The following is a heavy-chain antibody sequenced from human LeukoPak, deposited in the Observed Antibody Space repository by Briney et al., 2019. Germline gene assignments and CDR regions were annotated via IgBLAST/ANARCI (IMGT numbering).Heavy chain of an antibody. D-gene: IGHD3-10*01. CDR2: IYPGDSDT. CDR3: ARFSAFGDRAFDI. V-gene: IGHV5-51*01. J-gene: IGHJ3*02. CDR1: GYRFTSYW. Sequence: GESLKISCKGSGYRFTSYWIGWVRPMPGKGLEWMGIIYPGDSDTRYSPSFQGQVTISADKSISTAYLQWSSLKASDTAMYYCARFSAFGDRAFDIWGQGTMVTVSS.